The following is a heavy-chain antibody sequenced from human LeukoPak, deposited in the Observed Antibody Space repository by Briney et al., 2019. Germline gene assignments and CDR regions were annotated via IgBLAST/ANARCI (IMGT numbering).Heavy chain of an antibody. J-gene: IGHJ5*02. V-gene: IGHV3-21*01. CDR1: GFTFSSYS. CDR2: ISSSSSHI. CDR3: ERDLSGSWYRLTWFDP. Sequence: GGSLRLSCAAAGFTFSSYSMNWVRQAPGKGLEWVSSISSSSSHIYYADSVKDRFTISRDNAKNSLYLQMTSLRAEDTAVYYCERDLSGSWYRLTWFDPWGQGTLVTVSS. D-gene: IGHD6-13*01.